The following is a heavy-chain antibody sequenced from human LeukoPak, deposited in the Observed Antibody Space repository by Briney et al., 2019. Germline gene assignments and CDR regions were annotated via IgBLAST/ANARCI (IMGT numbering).Heavy chain of an antibody. V-gene: IGHV4-4*07. CDR3: ARSVIGRSGYLSLGYFDL. Sequence: PSETLSLTCTASGGSISSYYWSWIRQPAGKGLEWIGRIYTSGSTNYNPSLKSRVTMSVDTSKNPFSLKLSSVTAADTAVYYCARSVIGRSGYLSLGYFDLWGRGTLVTVSS. J-gene: IGHJ2*01. CDR2: IYTSGST. CDR1: GGSISSYY. D-gene: IGHD3-22*01.